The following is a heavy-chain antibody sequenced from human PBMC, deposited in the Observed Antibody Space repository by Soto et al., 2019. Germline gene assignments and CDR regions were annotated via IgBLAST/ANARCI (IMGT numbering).Heavy chain of an antibody. Sequence: QVQLVQSGAEVKKPGSSVKVSCKASGGTFSSYAISWVRQAPGQGLEWMGGIIPIFGTANYAQKFQGRVTITGDKSKSQAYMGLSSLGSGETAVYYWAGALNGGGYGGGGDYWGQGTLVTVSS. CDR1: GGTFSSYA. D-gene: IGHD1-26*01. CDR3: AGALNGGGYGGGGDY. J-gene: IGHJ4*02. V-gene: IGHV1-69*06. CDR2: IIPIFGTA.